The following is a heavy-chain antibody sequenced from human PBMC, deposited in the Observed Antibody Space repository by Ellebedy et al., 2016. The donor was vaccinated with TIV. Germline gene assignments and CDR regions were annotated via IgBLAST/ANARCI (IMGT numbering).Heavy chain of an antibody. CDR2: IYYSGST. J-gene: IGHJ6*02. V-gene: IGHV4-59*01. CDR1: GGSIRSYY. Sequence: MPSETLSLTCTVPGGSIRSYYWSWIRQPPGKGMEWIGYIYYSGSTNYNPSLKSRATISVDTSKNQFSLKLSSVTAAETAVYYCARGLSNGYGMDVWGQGTTVTVSS. CDR3: ARGLSNGYGMDV. D-gene: IGHD1-1*01.